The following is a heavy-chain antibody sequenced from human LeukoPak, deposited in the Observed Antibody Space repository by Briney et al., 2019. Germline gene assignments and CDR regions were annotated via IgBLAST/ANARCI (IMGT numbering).Heavy chain of an antibody. Sequence: PSETLSLTCTVSGGSISSHYWSWIRQPPGKGLEWIGYIYYSGSTNYNPSLKSRVTISVDTSKNQFSLKLSSVTAADTAVYYCARSWGYYYGSGSYYNEGKNYWYFDLWGRGTLVTVSS. V-gene: IGHV4-59*11. CDR2: IYYSGST. CDR1: GGSISSHY. J-gene: IGHJ2*01. CDR3: ARSWGYYYGSGSYYNEGKNYWYFDL. D-gene: IGHD3-10*01.